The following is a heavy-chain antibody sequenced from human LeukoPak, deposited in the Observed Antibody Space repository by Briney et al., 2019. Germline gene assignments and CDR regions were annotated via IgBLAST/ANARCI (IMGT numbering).Heavy chain of an antibody. CDR2: IIPIFGTA. CDR1: GGTFSSYA. V-gene: IGHV1-69*13. J-gene: IGHJ3*01. Sequence: SVKVSCKASGGTFSSYAISWVRQAPGQGLEWMGGIIPIFGTANYAQKFQGRVTITADESTSTAYMELSSLRSEDTAVYYCARSRAPTADPDAFDVWGQGTMVTVSS. CDR3: ARSRAPTADPDAFDV. D-gene: IGHD1-14*01.